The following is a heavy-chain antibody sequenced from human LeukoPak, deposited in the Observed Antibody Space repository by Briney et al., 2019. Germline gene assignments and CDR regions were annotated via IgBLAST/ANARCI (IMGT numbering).Heavy chain of an antibody. V-gene: IGHV3-30-3*01. CDR2: ISYDGSNK. J-gene: IGHJ4*02. CDR1: GFTFSSYA. CDR3: AKIPGDDYGDGRVDY. Sequence: GGSLRLSCAASGFTFSSYAMHWVCQAPGKGLEWVAVISYDGSNKYYADSVKGRFTISRDNSKNTLYLQMNSLRAEDTAVYYCAKIPGDDYGDGRVDYWGQGTLVTVSS. D-gene: IGHD4-17*01.